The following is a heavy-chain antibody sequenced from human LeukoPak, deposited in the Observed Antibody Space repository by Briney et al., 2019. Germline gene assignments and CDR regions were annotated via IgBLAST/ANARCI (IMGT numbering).Heavy chain of an antibody. D-gene: IGHD5-12*01. J-gene: IGHJ4*02. Sequence: GGSLRLSCAASGFTFSDYYMSWIRQAPGKGLEWVSYISSSGSTIYYADSVKGRFTISRDNAKNSLYLQMNSLRAEDTAVYYCASPYRGYRGYAPTERFDYWGQGTLVTVSS. CDR1: GFTFSDYY. V-gene: IGHV3-11*01. CDR2: ISSSGSTI. CDR3: ASPYRGYRGYAPTERFDY.